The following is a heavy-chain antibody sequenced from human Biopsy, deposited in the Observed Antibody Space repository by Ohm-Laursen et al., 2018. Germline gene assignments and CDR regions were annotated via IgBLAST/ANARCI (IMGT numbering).Heavy chain of an antibody. CDR3: VRAVRNQRVSEY. J-gene: IGHJ4*02. D-gene: IGHD6-13*01. CDR1: GYTFTDYD. V-gene: IGHV1-8*01. Sequence: ASVTVSCKAYGYTFTDYDIIWVRQATGQGPEWMGWMNPKSGKTGYEQKFRGRVTMTSDTSISTAYKELSSLGSEDTAAYYCVRAVRNQRVSEYWGQGTLVTVSS. CDR2: MNPKSGKT.